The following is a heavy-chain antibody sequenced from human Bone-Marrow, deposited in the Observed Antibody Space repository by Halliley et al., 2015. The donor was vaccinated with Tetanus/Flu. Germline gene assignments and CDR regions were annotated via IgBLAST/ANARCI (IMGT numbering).Heavy chain of an antibody. CDR2: GGAT. CDR3: ATRELKDCSGASCVLPPDS. V-gene: IGHV3-23*01. D-gene: IGHD2-15*01. Sequence: GGATYHAASGKGRFPISRDNSKNPLSLQMNSLRAEDTAVYYWATRELKDCSGASCVLPPDSWGQGTLVTVSS. J-gene: IGHJ4*02.